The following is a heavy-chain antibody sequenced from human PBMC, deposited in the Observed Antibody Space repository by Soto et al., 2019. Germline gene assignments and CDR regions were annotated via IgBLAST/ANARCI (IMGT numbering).Heavy chain of an antibody. J-gene: IGHJ6*02. V-gene: IGHV3-21*01. CDR1: GFTFSSYT. D-gene: IGHD4-17*01. CDR2: IGTSSSYI. CDR3: ARDSVRDYLYYYYGMDV. Sequence: GSLRLSCAASGFTFSSYTMNWVRQAPGRGLEWVSSIGTSSSYIYYADSVKGRFTISRDNAKNSLFLQMNSLRADDTAVYYCARDSVRDYLYYYYGMDVWGQGTTVTVS.